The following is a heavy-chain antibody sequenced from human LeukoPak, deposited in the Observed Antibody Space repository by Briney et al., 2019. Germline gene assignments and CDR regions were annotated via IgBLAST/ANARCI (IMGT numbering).Heavy chain of an antibody. D-gene: IGHD3-9*01. V-gene: IGHV4-34*01. J-gene: IGHJ5*02. CDR3: ARQARYYDILTGYYLNNWFDP. Sequence: PSETQSLTCAVYGGSISGYYWSWIRQPPGKGLEWIGDINHSGSTYYNPSLKSRVTISVDTSKNQFSLKLSSVTAADTAVYYCARQARYYDILTGYYLNNWFDPWGQGTLVTVSS. CDR1: GGSISGYY. CDR2: INHSGST.